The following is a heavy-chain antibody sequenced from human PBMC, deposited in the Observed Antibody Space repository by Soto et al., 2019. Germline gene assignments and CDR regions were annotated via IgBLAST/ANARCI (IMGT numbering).Heavy chain of an antibody. CDR3: ASGDSSSSNAFDI. V-gene: IGHV1-3*01. CDR1: GYTFTSYG. J-gene: IGHJ3*02. Sequence: ASVKVSCKASGYTFTSYGISWVRQAPGQRLEWMGWINAGNGNTKYSQKFQGRVTITRDTSASTAYMELSSLRSEDTAVYYCASGDSSSSNAFDIWGQGTMVTVSS. CDR2: INAGNGNT. D-gene: IGHD3-22*01.